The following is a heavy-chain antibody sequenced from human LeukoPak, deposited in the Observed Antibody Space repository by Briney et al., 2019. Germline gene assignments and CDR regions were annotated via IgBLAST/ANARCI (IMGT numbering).Heavy chain of an antibody. J-gene: IGHJ3*02. D-gene: IGHD6-19*01. V-gene: IGHV3-53*01. CDR3: ASPSSGQSFDI. CDR2: IYSGGST. CDR1: GFTVSSNY. Sequence: GGSLRLSCAASGFTVSSNYMSWVRQAPGKGLEWVSVIYSGGSTYYADSVKGRFTISRDNSKNTLYIQMHSLRAEDTAVYYCASPSSGQSFDIWGQGTMVTVSS.